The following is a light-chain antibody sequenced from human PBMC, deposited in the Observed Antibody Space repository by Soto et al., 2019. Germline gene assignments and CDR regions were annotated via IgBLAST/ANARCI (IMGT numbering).Light chain of an antibody. CDR2: GTS. J-gene: IGKJ1*01. CDR1: QSVSSSY. V-gene: IGKV3-20*01. Sequence: ELLLTQSPGTPSLSPKERATLSCRASQSVSSSYLAWYQQKPGQAPRLLIYGTSSRATAIPDRFSGSGSGTDFTLTISSLEPEDFAVYYCQQYGSSSWTFGQGTKVDIK. CDR3: QQYGSSSWT.